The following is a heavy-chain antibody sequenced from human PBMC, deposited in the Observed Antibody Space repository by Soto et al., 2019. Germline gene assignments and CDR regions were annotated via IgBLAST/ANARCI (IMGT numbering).Heavy chain of an antibody. CDR1: GFTFSSYW. V-gene: IGHV3-7*01. CDR2: IKQDGSEK. CDR3: ASPLHGGNSDYFDY. D-gene: IGHD2-21*02. Sequence: PGGSLRLSCAASGFTFSSYWMSWVRQAPGKGLEWVANIKQDGSEKYYVDSVKGRFTISRDNAKNSLYLQMNSLRAEDTAVYYCASPLHGGNSDYFDYWGQGTPVTVSS. J-gene: IGHJ4*02.